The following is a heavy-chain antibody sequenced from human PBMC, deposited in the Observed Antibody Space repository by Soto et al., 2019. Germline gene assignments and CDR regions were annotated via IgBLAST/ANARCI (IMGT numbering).Heavy chain of an antibody. CDR3: ARGGYSGGWSYFDY. J-gene: IGHJ4*02. Sequence: EVQLMESGGGLVQPGGSLRLSCVASGFTFSTYSMNWVRLAPGKGLEWVSYISSGSSSIYYADSVKGRFTISRDNAKNSLDLQMNSLRDEDTAVYYCARGGYSGGWSYFDYWGQGTLVTVSS. CDR1: GFTFSTYS. D-gene: IGHD6-19*01. V-gene: IGHV3-48*02. CDR2: ISSGSSSI.